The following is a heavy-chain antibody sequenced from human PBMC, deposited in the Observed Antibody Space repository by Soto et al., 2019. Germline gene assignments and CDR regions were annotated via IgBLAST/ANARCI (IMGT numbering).Heavy chain of an antibody. D-gene: IGHD5-18*01. V-gene: IGHV4-31*03. CDR1: GGSISSGGYY. CDR2: IYYSGST. J-gene: IGHJ4*02. Sequence: PSETLSLTCTVSGGSISSGGYYWSWIRQHPGKGLEWIGYIYYSGSTYYNPSLKSRVTISVDTSKNQFSLKLSSVTAADTAVYYCARATTWIQLWLRNFEGFDYWGQGTLVTVSS. CDR3: ARATTWIQLWLRNFEGFDY.